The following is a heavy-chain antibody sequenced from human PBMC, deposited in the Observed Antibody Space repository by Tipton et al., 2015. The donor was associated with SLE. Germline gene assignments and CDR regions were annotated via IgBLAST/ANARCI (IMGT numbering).Heavy chain of an antibody. CDR3: ARGGLGYSYYYYMDV. CDR1: GDSLSSGNYY. CDR2: IYDSGSA. J-gene: IGHJ6*03. Sequence: TLSLTCTVSGDSLSSGNYYWNWIRQYPGKGLEWIGYIYDSGSAYYNPSLKSRLIISVDTSKMQFSLKLTSVTAADTAVYYCARGGLGYSYYYYMDVWGKGTTVTVSS. V-gene: IGHV4-31*03. D-gene: IGHD5-18*01.